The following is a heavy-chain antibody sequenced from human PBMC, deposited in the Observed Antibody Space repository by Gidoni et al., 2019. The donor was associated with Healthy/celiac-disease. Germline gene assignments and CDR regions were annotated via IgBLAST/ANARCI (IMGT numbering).Heavy chain of an antibody. V-gene: IGHV4-4*07. CDR3: ARWTSSSHHTWGNYDSPNLDA. CDR1: NDYFSLGYY. D-gene: IGHD3-16*01. J-gene: IGHJ4*02. CDR2: VDHSGIS. Sequence: QVQLQESGPGLVKPSQTLSLTCTVYNDYFSLGYYWNWLRQPAGKGLEWIGLVDHSGISKYCPSLKSRVTMSVHTSMNVFFLNLTSVTVADTAVYYCARWTSSSHHTWGNYDSPNLDAWGRGALVTVSS.